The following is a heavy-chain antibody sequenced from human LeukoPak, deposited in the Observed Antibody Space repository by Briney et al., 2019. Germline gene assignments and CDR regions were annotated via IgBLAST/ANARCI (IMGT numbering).Heavy chain of an antibody. CDR1: GFTFDDYA. CDR2: ISWDGGST. J-gene: IGHJ4*02. Sequence: PGGSLRLSCAASGFTFDDYAMHWVRQAPGKGLEWVSLISWDGGSTYYADSVKGRFTISRDNSKNSLYLQMNSLRAEDTALYYCAKDIRVGATRGINLFDYWGQGTLVTVSS. CDR3: AKDIRVGATRGINLFDY. D-gene: IGHD1-26*01. V-gene: IGHV3-43D*03.